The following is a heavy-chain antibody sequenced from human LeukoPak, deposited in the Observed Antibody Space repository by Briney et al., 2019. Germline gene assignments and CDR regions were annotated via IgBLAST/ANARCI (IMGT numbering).Heavy chain of an antibody. CDR3: ARDRCDYVWGSYPFDY. CDR2: ISSSGSTI. V-gene: IGHV3-48*03. Sequence: GGSLRLSCAASGFTFSSYEMNWVRQAPGKGLEGVSYISSSGSTIYYADSVKGRFTISRDNAKNSLYLHMNSLRAEDTAVYYCARDRCDYVWGSYPFDYWGQGTLVTVSS. J-gene: IGHJ4*02. D-gene: IGHD3-16*02. CDR1: GFTFSSYE.